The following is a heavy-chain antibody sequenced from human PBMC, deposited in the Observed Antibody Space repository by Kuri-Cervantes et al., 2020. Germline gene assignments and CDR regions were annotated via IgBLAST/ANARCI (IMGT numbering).Heavy chain of an antibody. J-gene: IGHJ4*02. CDR1: GFTFSNYG. CDR3: AKEGDQWLPTDY. V-gene: IGHV3-30*02. CDR2: IRYDGSNE. D-gene: IGHD6-19*01. Sequence: GESLKISCAASGFTFSNYGMHWVRQAPGKGLEWVAFIRYDGSNEYYADSVKGRFTISGDNSKNTLYLQMNSLRAEDTAVYYCAKEGDQWLPTDYWGQGTLVTVSS.